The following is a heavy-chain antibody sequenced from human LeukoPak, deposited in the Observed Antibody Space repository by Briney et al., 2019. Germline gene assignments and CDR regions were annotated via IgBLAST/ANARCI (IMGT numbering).Heavy chain of an antibody. V-gene: IGHV3-23*01. CDR3: ANDLERYSSSSFDY. CDR1: GFAFSSHA. Sequence: GGSLRLSCAASGFAFSSHAMSWVCQAPGKGLEWVSAISGRSDNIYYADSVKGRFTISRDNSRNILYLQMNSLRAEDTAVYYCANDLERYSSSSFDYWGQGTLVTVSS. CDR2: ISGRSDNI. J-gene: IGHJ4*02. D-gene: IGHD6-6*01.